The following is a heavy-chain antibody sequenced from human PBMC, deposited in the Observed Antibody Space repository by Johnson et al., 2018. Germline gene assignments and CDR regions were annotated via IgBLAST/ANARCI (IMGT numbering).Heavy chain of an antibody. J-gene: IGHJ4*02. CDR2: IWYDGTNK. CDR3: AREGPRGYCSGGTCYSGYFDY. V-gene: IGHV3-33*01. D-gene: IGHD2-15*01. Sequence: QVQLVESGGGVVQPGRSLRLSCAASGFTFSNYGMHWVRQAPGTGLEWVAVIWYDGTNKYSVDSVQGRFTISRDNSKNTLYLQRNSLRVEGTAVYYFAREGPRGYCSGGTCYSGYFDYWGQGTLVTVSS. CDR1: GFTFSNYG.